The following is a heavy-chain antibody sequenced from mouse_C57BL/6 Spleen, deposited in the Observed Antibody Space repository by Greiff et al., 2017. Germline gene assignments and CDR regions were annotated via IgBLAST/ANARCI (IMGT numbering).Heavy chain of an antibody. J-gene: IGHJ4*01. CDR2: ILPGSGST. D-gene: IGHD1-1*01. V-gene: IGHV1-9*01. Sequence: QVQLKESGAELMKPGASVKLSCKATGYTFTGYWIEWVKQRPGHGLEWIGEILPGSGSTNYTEKFKGKATFTADTSSNTAYMQLSSLPTEDSAIYYCARRGGSSYPYAMDYWGQGTSVTVSS. CDR3: ARRGGSSYPYAMDY. CDR1: GYTFTGYW.